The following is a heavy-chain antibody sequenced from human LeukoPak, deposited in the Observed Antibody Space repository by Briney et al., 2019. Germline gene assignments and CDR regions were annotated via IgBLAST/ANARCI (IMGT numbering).Heavy chain of an antibody. Sequence: PGGSLRLSCAASGFTFSSYSMNWVRQAPGKGLEWVSSISSSSTYIYYADSVKGRFTISRDNAKNSLYLLMNSLRAEDTAVYYCARGDILTGYSFPYFDYWGQGTLVTVSS. V-gene: IGHV3-21*01. CDR2: ISSSSTYI. D-gene: IGHD3-9*01. CDR3: ARGDILTGYSFPYFDY. J-gene: IGHJ4*02. CDR1: GFTFSSYS.